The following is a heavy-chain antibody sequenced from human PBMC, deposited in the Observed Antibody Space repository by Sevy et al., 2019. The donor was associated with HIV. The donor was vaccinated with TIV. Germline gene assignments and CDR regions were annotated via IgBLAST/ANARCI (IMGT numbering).Heavy chain of an antibody. CDR3: ARLYSSSSGRGLDN. CDR1: GFTFGSYW. D-gene: IGHD6-6*01. CDR2: IKEDGSGR. V-gene: IGHV3-7*01. J-gene: IGHJ4*02. Sequence: GGSLRLSCAASGFTFGSYWMTWVRQAPGKGLEWVANIKEDGSGRFNVDSVRGRFTVSSDNAKKTLYLQMNNLRGEDTGLYYCARLYSSSSGRGLDNWGQGALVTVSS.